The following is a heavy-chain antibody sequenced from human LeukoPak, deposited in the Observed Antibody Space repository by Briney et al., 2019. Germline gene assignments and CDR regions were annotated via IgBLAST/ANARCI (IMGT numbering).Heavy chain of an antibody. D-gene: IGHD3-10*01. J-gene: IGHJ4*02. V-gene: IGHV1-69*05. CDR1: GGTFSNYA. Sequence: ASVKVSCKASGGTFSNYAISWVRQAPGQGLEWMGGIIPIFGTANYAQKFQGRVTITRDTSASTAYMELSSLRSEDTAVYYCAKAYYGSGSLFDYWGQGTLVTVSS. CDR2: IIPIFGTA. CDR3: AKAYYGSGSLFDY.